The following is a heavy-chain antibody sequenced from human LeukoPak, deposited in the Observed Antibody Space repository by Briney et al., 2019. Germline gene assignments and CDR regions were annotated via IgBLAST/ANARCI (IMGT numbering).Heavy chain of an antibody. V-gene: IGHV4-59*08. CDR2: IYYSGST. Sequence: SETLSLTCTVSGGSISSYYWSWIRQPPGKGLEWIGYIYYSGSTNYNPSLKSRVTISVDTSKYQFSLKLSSVTAADTAVYYCASYDSSGYYPSFGYWGQGTLVTVSS. J-gene: IGHJ4*02. CDR3: ASYDSSGYYPSFGY. D-gene: IGHD3-22*01. CDR1: GGSISSYY.